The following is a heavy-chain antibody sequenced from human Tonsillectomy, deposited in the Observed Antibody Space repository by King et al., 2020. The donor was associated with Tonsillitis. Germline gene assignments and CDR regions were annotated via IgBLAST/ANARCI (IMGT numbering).Heavy chain of an antibody. CDR2: IIPMSGTL. CDR3: ARGYSYGVDY. J-gene: IGHJ4*02. Sequence: VQLVQSGAEVKKPGSSVKVSCKASGGIFSTYVFSWVRQAPGQGLEWMGGIIPMSGTLNYAQKFQGRVTITADESTSTAYMELSSLRSDDTAVYYCARGYSYGVDYWGQGTLVTVSS. V-gene: IGHV1-69*01. D-gene: IGHD5-18*01. CDR1: GGIFSTYV.